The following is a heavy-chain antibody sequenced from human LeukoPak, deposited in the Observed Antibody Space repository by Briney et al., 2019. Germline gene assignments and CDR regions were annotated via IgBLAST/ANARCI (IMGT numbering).Heavy chain of an antibody. CDR1: GFTFTSSA. CDR2: IVVGSGNT. J-gene: IGHJ6*02. V-gene: IGHV1-58*02. D-gene: IGHD1-26*01. Sequence: ASVKVSCKASGFTFTSSAMQWVRQARGQRLEWIGWIVVGSGNTNYAQKFQERVTITRDMSTSTAYMGLSSLRSEDTAVYYCAVNVELRYYYYYGMDVWGQGTTVTVSS. CDR3: AVNVELRYYYYYGMDV.